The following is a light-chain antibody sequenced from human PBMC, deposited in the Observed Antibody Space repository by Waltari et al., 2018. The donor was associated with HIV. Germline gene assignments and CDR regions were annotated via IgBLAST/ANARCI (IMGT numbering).Light chain of an antibody. CDR3: CSYAGSYSFL. V-gene: IGLV2-11*01. CDR1: SSAVGGYNY. J-gene: IGLJ3*02. Sequence: QSALTQPRSVSGSPGQSVTISCTGTSSAVGGYNYVSWYQQHPGKAPKVIIYDVSKWPSGVPDRFSGSKSGNTASLTISGLQAEDEADYYCCSYAGSYSFLFGGGTHLTVL. CDR2: DVS.